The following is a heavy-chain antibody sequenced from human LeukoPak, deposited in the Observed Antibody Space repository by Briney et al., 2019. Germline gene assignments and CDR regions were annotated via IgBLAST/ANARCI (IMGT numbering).Heavy chain of an antibody. V-gene: IGHV4-61*02. Sequence: SETLSLTCTVSGGSISSDYYSWSWIRQPAGKGLEWIGRIYTSGSTNYNPSLKGRVTISVDTSKNHFSLELTSVTAADTAVYYCARSYSSSSVLSYYYFYMDVWGKGTTVTVSS. CDR3: ARSYSSSSVLSYYYFYMDV. CDR1: GGSISSDYYS. D-gene: IGHD6-13*01. CDR2: IYTSGST. J-gene: IGHJ6*03.